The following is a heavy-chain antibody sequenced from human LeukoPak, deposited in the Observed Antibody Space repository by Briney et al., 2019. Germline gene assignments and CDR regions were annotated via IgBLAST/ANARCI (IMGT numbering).Heavy chain of an antibody. CDR2: FEPEDGEK. J-gene: IGHJ6*03. CDR3: ATGRRYYDSSGYYYYYYYYMDV. D-gene: IGHD3-22*01. V-gene: IGHV1-24*01. Sequence: ASVTVSCKVSGYTLTELSMHWVRQAPGKGLEWMGGFEPEDGEKIYAQKFQGRVTMTEDTSTDTAYMELSSLRSEDTAVYYCATGRRYYDSSGYYYYYYYYMDVWGKGTTVTVSS. CDR1: GYTLTELS.